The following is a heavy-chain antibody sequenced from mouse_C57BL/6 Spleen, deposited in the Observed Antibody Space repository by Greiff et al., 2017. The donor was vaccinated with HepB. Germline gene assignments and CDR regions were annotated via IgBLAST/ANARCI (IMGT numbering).Heavy chain of an antibody. CDR2: IDPANGNT. D-gene: IGHD1-1*01. CDR1: GFNIKNTY. J-gene: IGHJ3*01. CDR3: AQWTTVVARGFAY. V-gene: IGHV14-3*01. Sequence: EVQLQQSVAELVRPGASVKLSCTASGFNIKNTYMHWVKQRPEQGLEWIGRIDPANGNTKYAPKFQGKATITADTSSNTAYLQLSSLTSEDTAIYYWAQWTTVVARGFAYWGQGTLVTVSA.